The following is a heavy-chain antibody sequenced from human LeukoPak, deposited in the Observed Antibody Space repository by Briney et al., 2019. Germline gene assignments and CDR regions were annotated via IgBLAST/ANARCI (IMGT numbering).Heavy chain of an antibody. CDR1: GYTFTSYG. CDR2: ISAYNGNT. V-gene: IGHV1-18*01. D-gene: IGHD6-19*01. J-gene: IGHJ3*02. CDR3: AKSQWLQSSVEDAFDI. Sequence: GASVKVSCKASGYTFTSYGINWVRQAPGQGLEWMGWISAYNGNTNYAHKLQGRVTMTTDTSTSTAYMELRSLTSDDTAVYYCAKSQWLQSSVEDAFDIWGQGTMVTVSS.